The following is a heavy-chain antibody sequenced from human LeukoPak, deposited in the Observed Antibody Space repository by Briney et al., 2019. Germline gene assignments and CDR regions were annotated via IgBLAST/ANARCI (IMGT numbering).Heavy chain of an antibody. D-gene: IGHD7-27*01. V-gene: IGHV4-59*01. J-gene: IGHJ4*02. CDR2: INYSGST. CDR1: GGSISSYY. CDR3: ARKNWGSDHYFDY. Sequence: SETLSLTCTVSGGSISSYYWSWIRQPPGKGPEWIGYINYSGSTNYNPSLKSRVTISVDTSKNQFSLKLTSMTAADTALYYCARKNWGSDHYFDYWGQGTLVTVSS.